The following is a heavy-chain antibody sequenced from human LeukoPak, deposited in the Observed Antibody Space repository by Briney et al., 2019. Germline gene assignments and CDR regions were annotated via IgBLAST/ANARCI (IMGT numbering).Heavy chain of an antibody. Sequence: SVKVSCKASGGTFSSYAISWVRQAPGQGLEWMGGIIPIFGTANYAQKLQGRVTMTTDTSTSTAYMELRSLRSDDTAVYYCARSVGARGDYWGQGTLVTVSS. V-gene: IGHV1-69*05. CDR2: IIPIFGTA. CDR1: GGTFSSYA. D-gene: IGHD1-26*01. J-gene: IGHJ4*02. CDR3: ARSVGARGDY.